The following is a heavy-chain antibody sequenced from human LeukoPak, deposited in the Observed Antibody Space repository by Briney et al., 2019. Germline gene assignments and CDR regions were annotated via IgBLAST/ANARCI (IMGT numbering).Heavy chain of an antibody. CDR1: GYTFTNYA. D-gene: IGHD6-13*01. CDR2: INPNSGGT. J-gene: IGHJ4*02. V-gene: IGHV1-2*02. CDR3: ASDLRAAAGKSY. Sequence: GASVKVSCKASGYTFTNYAINWVRQAPGQGLEWMGWINPNSGGTNYAQKFQGRVTMTRDTSISTAYMELSRLRSDDTAVYYCASDLRAAAGKSYWGQGTLVTVSS.